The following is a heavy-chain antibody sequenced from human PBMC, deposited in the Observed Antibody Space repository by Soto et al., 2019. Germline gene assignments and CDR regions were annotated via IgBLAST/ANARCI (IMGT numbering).Heavy chain of an antibody. CDR1: SFTFIDYA. J-gene: IGHJ4*02. D-gene: IGHD1-1*01. V-gene: IGHV3-23*01. CDR2: ITAGGNT. CDR3: AKGPTATTTRADY. Sequence: GGSLRLASAASSFTFIDYAMNWVRQSPGKGLEWVSQITAGGNTYYADSVKGRFTISRDNSKNTLYLQMNSLRAEDTAVYYCAKGPTATTTRADYWGQGILVTVSS.